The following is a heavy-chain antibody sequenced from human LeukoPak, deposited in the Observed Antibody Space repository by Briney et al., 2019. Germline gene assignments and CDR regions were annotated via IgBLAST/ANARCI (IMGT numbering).Heavy chain of an antibody. CDR3: AREASTIFGVVSLDY. CDR2: ISYDGSNK. Sequence: GGSLRLSCAASGFTVSSYAMHWVRQAPGKGLEWVAVISYDGSNKYYADSVKGRFTISRDNSKNTLYLQMNSLRAEDTAVYYCAREASTIFGVVSLDYWGQGTLVTVSS. D-gene: IGHD3-3*01. V-gene: IGHV3-30-3*01. J-gene: IGHJ4*02. CDR1: GFTVSSYA.